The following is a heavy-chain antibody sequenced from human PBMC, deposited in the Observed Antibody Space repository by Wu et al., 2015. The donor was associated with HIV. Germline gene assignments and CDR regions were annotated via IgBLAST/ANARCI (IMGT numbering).Heavy chain of an antibody. J-gene: IGHJ4*02. CDR1: GGSFSDYA. V-gene: IGHV1-69*13. Sequence: QVHLVQSGPEVKKPGSSVKVSCQASGGSFSDYAISWVRQAPGQGLEWMGRIIPVFVTPIYAQTLQGRVTITADDSTSTAYMELSSLRSEDTAVYYCARQRAYTSGWYIFDYWGQGTPVTVFS. CDR3: ARQRAYTSGWYIFDY. CDR2: IIPVFVTP. D-gene: IGHD6-19*01.